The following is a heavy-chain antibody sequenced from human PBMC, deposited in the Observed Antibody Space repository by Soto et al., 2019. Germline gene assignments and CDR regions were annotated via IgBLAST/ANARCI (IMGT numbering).Heavy chain of an antibody. V-gene: IGHV3-33*01. J-gene: IGHJ4*02. CDR2: IWYDGSNK. D-gene: IGHD2-21*02. CDR3: ARDRGYGGNSALDY. Sequence: QVQLVESGGGVVQPGRSLRLSCAASGFTFSSYGMHWVRQAPGKGLEWVAVIWYDGSNKYYADSVKGRFTISRDNSKNTLDLQMNSLRAEDTAVYYCARDRGYGGNSALDYWGQGTLVTVSS. CDR1: GFTFSSYG.